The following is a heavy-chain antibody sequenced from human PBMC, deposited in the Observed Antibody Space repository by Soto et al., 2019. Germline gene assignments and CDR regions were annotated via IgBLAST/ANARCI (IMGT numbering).Heavy chain of an antibody. CDR3: ASVEYSYGYRVRTGFDY. CDR1: GGTFSSYA. V-gene: IGHV1-69*13. CDR2: IIPIFGTA. D-gene: IGHD5-18*01. J-gene: IGHJ4*02. Sequence: SVKVSCKASGGTFSSYAISWVRQAPGQGLEWMGGIIPIFGTANYAQKFQGRVTITADESTSTAYMELSSLRSEDTAVYYCASVEYSYGYRVRTGFDYWGQGTLVTVSS.